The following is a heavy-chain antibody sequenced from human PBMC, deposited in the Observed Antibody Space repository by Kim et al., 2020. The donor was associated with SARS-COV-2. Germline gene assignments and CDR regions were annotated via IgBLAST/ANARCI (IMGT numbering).Heavy chain of an antibody. D-gene: IGHD5-18*01. CDR1: GFTFSSYG. CDR3: AKAIGGYNYGYYFDY. V-gene: IGHV3-30*18. J-gene: IGHJ4*01. CDR2: ISYDGSNK. Sequence: GGSLRLSCAASGFTFSSYGMHWVRQAPGKGLEWVAVISYDGSNKYYADPVKGRFTISRDNSKNTLYLQMNSLRAEDTAVYYCAKAIGGYNYGYYFDYWG.